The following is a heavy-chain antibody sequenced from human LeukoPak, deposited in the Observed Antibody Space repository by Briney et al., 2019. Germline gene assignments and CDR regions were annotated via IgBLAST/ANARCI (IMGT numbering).Heavy chain of an antibody. CDR3: ARGLVDYYYGLDV. CDR1: GNTFPSYD. CDR2: MNPNSGNT. V-gene: IGHV1-8*01. Sequence: ASVKVSCKASGNTFPSYDINWVRQATGQGLEWMGWMNPNSGNTGYAPKFQGRVTMTRNTSISTAYMELSSLRAEDTAVYYCARGLVDYYYGLDVWGQGTRSPSP. J-gene: IGHJ6*02.